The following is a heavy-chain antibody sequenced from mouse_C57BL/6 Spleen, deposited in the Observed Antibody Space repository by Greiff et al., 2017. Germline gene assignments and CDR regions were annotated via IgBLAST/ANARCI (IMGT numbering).Heavy chain of an antibody. CDR2: ISSGGSYT. V-gene: IGHV5-6*01. Sequence: EVHLVESGGDLVKPGGSLKLSCAASGFTFSSYGMSWVRQTPDKRLEWVATISSGGSYTYYPDSVKGRFTISRDNAKNTLYLQMSSLKSEDTAMYYWARGDYFDYWGQGTTLTVSS. CDR1: GFTFSSYG. J-gene: IGHJ2*01. CDR3: ARGDYFDY.